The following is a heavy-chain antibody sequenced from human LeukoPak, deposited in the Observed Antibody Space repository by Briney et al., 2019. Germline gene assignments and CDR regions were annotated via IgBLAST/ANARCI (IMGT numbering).Heavy chain of an antibody. CDR3: ARDTDTTMPVS. Sequence: SETLSLTCAVYGGSFSGHYWSWIRQPPGKGLEWIGYMYHDGSTYYNPSLKSRVTISLDRSKNQFSLKLSSVTAADTAVYYCARDTDTTMPVSWGQGTLVTVSS. V-gene: IGHV4-34*01. D-gene: IGHD5-18*01. J-gene: IGHJ4*02. CDR1: GGSFSGHY. CDR2: MYHDGST.